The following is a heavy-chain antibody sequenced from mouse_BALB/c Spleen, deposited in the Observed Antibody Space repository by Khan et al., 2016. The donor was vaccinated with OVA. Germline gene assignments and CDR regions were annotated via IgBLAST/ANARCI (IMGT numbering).Heavy chain of an antibody. CDR2: ISYSGST. CDR1: GYTFTSGYV. Sequence: EVQLQESGPGLVKPSQSLSLTCNVTGYTFTSGYVWNWIRQFPGNILEWMGYISYSGSTNYNQSFKSRIAITRDTSKNQFFLQLKSVTTEDTATYYCARTARIEYWGQGTTLTVSS. J-gene: IGHJ2*01. D-gene: IGHD1-2*01. CDR3: ARTARIEY. V-gene: IGHV3-2*02.